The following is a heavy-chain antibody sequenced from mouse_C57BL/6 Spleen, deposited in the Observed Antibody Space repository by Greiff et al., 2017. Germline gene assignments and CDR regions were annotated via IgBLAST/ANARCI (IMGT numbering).Heavy chain of an antibody. CDR2: IDPANGNT. D-gene: IGHD1-1*01. CDR3: ARFITTGLYFDY. J-gene: IGHJ2*01. Sequence: VQLKQSVAELVRPGASVKLSCTASGFNIKNTYMPWVKQRPEQGLEWIGRIDPANGNTKYAPKFQGKATITADTSSNTAYLQLSSLTSEDTAIYYCARFITTGLYFDYWGQGTTLTVSS. V-gene: IGHV14-3*01. CDR1: GFNIKNTY.